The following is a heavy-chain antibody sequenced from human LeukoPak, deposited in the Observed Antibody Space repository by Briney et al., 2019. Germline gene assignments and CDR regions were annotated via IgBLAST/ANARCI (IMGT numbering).Heavy chain of an antibody. CDR1: GFTFTTYE. CDR3: ARDNTIFGVALLDY. J-gene: IGHJ4*02. V-gene: IGHV3-48*03. D-gene: IGHD3-3*01. Sequence: GGSLRLSCAASGFTFTTYEMNWVRQAPGKGLEWVSYISSSGTTIYYADSVNGRFTISRDNAKNSLYLQMNSLRAEDTAVYYCARDNTIFGVALLDYWGQGTLVTVSS. CDR2: ISSSGTTI.